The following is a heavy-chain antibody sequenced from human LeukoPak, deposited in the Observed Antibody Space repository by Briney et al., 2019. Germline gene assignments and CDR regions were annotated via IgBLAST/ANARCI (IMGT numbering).Heavy chain of an antibody. V-gene: IGHV4-59*02. CDR2: IYYPGTT. D-gene: IGHD3-10*01. Sequence: SETLSLTCTVSGGSVRSYYWSWIRQTPGKGLEWIGYIYYPGTTNYNPSLKSRVSFSVDTSKNQFSLKLSSVTAADTAVYYCARSVSAYYYGSGSYLSIDYWGQGTLVTVSS. CDR1: GGSVRSYY. CDR3: ARSVSAYYYGSGSYLSIDY. J-gene: IGHJ4*02.